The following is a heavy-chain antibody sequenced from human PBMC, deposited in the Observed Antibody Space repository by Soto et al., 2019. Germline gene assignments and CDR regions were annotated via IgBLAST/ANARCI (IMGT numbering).Heavy chain of an antibody. CDR1: GFPFNNYA. Sequence: EVQLLESGGGLVQPGGSLRLSCVASGFPFNNYAMSWVRQAPGKGLEWVSAIRGSDVSTYYADSVKGRFTISRDNSKNTLNLQMNSLRVEDTAGYYCAKSRSVEDGFDIWGQGTMVTVSS. J-gene: IGHJ3*02. CDR3: AKSRSVEDGFDI. V-gene: IGHV3-23*01. CDR2: IRGSDVST.